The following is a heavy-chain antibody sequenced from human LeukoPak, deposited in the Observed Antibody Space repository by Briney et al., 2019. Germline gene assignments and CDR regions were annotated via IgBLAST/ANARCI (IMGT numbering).Heavy chain of an antibody. CDR2: INPSAGST. CDR3: ARGISMIVVENWFDP. D-gene: IGHD3-22*01. CDR1: GYTFTPYY. Sequence: ASVKVSYKASGYTFTPYYTYWVGHAPEHGLEWMGIINPSAGSTSYAQKFQGRVTMTRDTSTSTAYMELSSLRSEDTAVYYCARGISMIVVENWFDPWGQGTLVTVSS. V-gene: IGHV1-46*03. J-gene: IGHJ5*02.